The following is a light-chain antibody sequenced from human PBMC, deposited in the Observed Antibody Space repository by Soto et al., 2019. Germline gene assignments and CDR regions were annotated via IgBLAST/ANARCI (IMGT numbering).Light chain of an antibody. CDR1: QSVSSNF. CDR3: QQYGSLIT. CDR2: GAF. J-gene: IGKJ5*01. V-gene: IGKV3-20*01. Sequence: EIVLTQSPGPLSLSPGERVTLSWRASQSVSSNFLAWYQQKPGQAPRLVIYGAFSRATGIPDRFSGSGSGTDFTLTISRLEPEDFAVYYCQQYGSLITFGQGTRLEI.